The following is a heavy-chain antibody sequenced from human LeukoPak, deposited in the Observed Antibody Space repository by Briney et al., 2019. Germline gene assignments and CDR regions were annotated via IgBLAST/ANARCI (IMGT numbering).Heavy chain of an antibody. Sequence: PSETLSLTCTVSGGSISSGGYYWSWIRQHPGKGLEWIGYIYYSGSTYYNPSLKSRVTISVDTSKNQFSLKLSSVTAADTAVYYCARGAVGYSSSWYAVGTFDYWGQGTLVTVSS. D-gene: IGHD6-13*01. V-gene: IGHV4-31*03. CDR2: IYYSGST. CDR1: GGSISSGGYY. J-gene: IGHJ4*02. CDR3: ARGAVGYSSSWYAVGTFDY.